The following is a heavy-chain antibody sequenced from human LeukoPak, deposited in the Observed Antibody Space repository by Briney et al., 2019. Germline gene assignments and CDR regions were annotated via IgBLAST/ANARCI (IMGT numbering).Heavy chain of an antibody. CDR1: GGSISSGDYY. Sequence: SETLSLTSTVSGGSISSGDYYWSWIRQPPGKGLEWIGYIYYSGSTYYNPSLKSRVTISVDTSKNQFPLKLSSVTAADTAVYYCARGKGGSYPYYFDYWGQGTLVTVSS. D-gene: IGHD1-26*01. V-gene: IGHV4-30-4*08. CDR3: ARGKGGSYPYYFDY. J-gene: IGHJ4*02. CDR2: IYYSGST.